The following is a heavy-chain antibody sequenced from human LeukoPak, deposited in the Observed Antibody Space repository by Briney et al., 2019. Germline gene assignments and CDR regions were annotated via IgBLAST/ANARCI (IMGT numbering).Heavy chain of an antibody. V-gene: IGHV4-34*01. Sequence: SETLSLTCAVYGGSFSGYYWSWIRQPPGKGLEWIGEINHSGSTNYNPSLKSRVTISVDTSKNQFSLKLSSVTAADTAVYYCARGLVPATDIGGGNIYYFDYWGQGTLVTVSS. CDR3: ARGLVPATDIGGGNIYYFDY. J-gene: IGHJ4*02. D-gene: IGHD2-2*01. CDR1: GGSFSGYY. CDR2: INHSGST.